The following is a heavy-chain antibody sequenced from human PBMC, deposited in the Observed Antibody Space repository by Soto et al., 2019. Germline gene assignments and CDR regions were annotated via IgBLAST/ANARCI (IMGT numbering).Heavy chain of an antibody. V-gene: IGHV3-30-3*01. D-gene: IGHD6-19*01. J-gene: IGHJ5*02. CDR3: ARDLAVAATGWFDP. CDR2: ISYDGSNK. CDR1: GFTVSIYA. Sequence: GGSLRLSCAASGFTVSIYAMHWVRQAPGKGLEWVAVISYDGSNKYYADSVKGRFTISRDNSKNTLYLQMNSLRAEDTAVYYCARDLAVAATGWFDPWGQGTLVTVSS.